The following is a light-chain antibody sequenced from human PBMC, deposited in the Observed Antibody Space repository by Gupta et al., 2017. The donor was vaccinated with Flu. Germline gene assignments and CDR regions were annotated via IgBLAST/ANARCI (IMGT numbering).Light chain of an antibody. J-gene: IGLJ3*02. V-gene: IGLV3-25*02. CDR1: ALPNQY. Sequence: SYALTPPPSVSVSPGQTARITCSGDALPNQYAYWYQQKPGQTPVVVIYKDSERPSGIPERFSGSSSGTTATLTISGVQAEDEADYYCTSGDSTGTYVVFGGGTKLTGL. CDR2: KDS. CDR3: TSGDSTGTYVV.